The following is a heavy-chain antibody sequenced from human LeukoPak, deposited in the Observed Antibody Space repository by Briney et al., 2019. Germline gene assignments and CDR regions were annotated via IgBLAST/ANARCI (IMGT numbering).Heavy chain of an antibody. CDR2: ISWNSGSI. CDR1: GFTFDDYA. J-gene: IGHJ6*03. V-gene: IGHV3-9*01. CDR3: AKDIAYSGSYGYMDV. Sequence: GRSLRLSCAASGFTFDDYAMHWVRQAPGKGLEWVSGISWNSGSIGYADSVKGRFTISRDNAKNSPYLQMNSLRAEDTALYYCAKDIAYSGSYGYMDVWGKGTTVTVSS. D-gene: IGHD1-26*01.